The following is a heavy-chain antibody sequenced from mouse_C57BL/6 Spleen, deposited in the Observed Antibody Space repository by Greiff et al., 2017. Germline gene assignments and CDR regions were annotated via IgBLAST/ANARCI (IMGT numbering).Heavy chain of an antibody. Sequence: QVQLQQPGAELVKPGASVKMSCKASGYTFTSYWITWVKQRPGQGLEWIGDIYPGSGSTNYNEKFKSKATLTVDTSSSTAYMQLSSLTSEDSAVYYGARLYDYDERLDYWGQGTTLTVSS. CDR3: ARLYDYDERLDY. J-gene: IGHJ2*01. D-gene: IGHD2-4*01. CDR2: IYPGSGST. CDR1: GYTFTSYW. V-gene: IGHV1-55*01.